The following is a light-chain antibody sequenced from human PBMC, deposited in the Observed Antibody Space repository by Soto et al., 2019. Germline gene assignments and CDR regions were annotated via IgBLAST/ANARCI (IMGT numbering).Light chain of an antibody. J-gene: IGKJ4*01. V-gene: IGKV1-5*03. CDR1: QSIDTW. CDR3: QPYYDFPLT. CDR2: KSS. Sequence: DIQMTQSPSTLSASVGDRVTIACRASQSIDTWLAWYQQKPGKAPKLLIYKSSSLESGVSSRFSGSGSGTEFTVTSSSLQPDDFASFYCQPYYDFPLTFGGGTKVDIK.